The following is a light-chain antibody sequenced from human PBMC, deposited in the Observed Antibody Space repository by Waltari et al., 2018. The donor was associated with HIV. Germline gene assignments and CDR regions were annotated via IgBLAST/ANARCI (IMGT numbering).Light chain of an antibody. CDR2: DGS. Sequence: SYALTQVTSMSVAPGQTAKINCGGHNIGSKTVHWYQQKPGQAPVLVGYDGSDRPSGVPERFSGSKSGNTATLTISRVEPGSEAVYFCQVWDISSDQVVFGGGTKLTVL. J-gene: IGLJ2*01. V-gene: IGLV3-21*02. CDR3: QVWDISSDQVV. CDR1: NIGSKT.